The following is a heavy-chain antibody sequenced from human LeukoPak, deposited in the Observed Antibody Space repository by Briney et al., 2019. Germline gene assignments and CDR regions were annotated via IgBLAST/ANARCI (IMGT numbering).Heavy chain of an antibody. V-gene: IGHV4-4*07. J-gene: IGHJ4*02. CDR1: GGSISNYY. CDR2: MFPSGAT. CDR3: ARYPKGYDRSGFGFDY. D-gene: IGHD3-22*01. Sequence: SETLSLTCTVSGGSISNYYWSWIRQPAGKGLEWIGRMFPSGATNYNPSLKSRITMSLDTSKNQFSLKLSSVTAADTAVYYCARYPKGYDRSGFGFDYWGQGTLVTVSS.